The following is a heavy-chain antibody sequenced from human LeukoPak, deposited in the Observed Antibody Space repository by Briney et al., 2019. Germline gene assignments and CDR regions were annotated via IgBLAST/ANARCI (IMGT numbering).Heavy chain of an antibody. Sequence: SETLSLTCTVSGDSIRSSYWSWIRQPPGKGLEWIGYIYYSGSTNYNPSLDSRVTISVDTSKIQLPLKLTSVTAADTAVYYCARHGPTSYYFDYWGQGTLVTVYS. CDR1: GDSIRSSY. CDR2: IYYSGST. J-gene: IGHJ4*02. D-gene: IGHD6-6*01. CDR3: ARHGPTSYYFDY. V-gene: IGHV4-59*08.